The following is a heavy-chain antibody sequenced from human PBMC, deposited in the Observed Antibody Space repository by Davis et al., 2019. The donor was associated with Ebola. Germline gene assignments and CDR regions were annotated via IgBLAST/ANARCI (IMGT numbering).Heavy chain of an antibody. CDR1: GGSISSYY. D-gene: IGHD3-10*01. CDR2: IYYSGST. CDR3: ARAGFGESIDY. V-gene: IGHV4-59*01. Sequence: SETLSLTCTVSGGSISSYYWSWIRQPPGKGLEWIGYIYYSGSTNYNPPLKSRVTISVDTSKNQFSLKLSSVTAADTAVYYCARAGFGESIDYWGQGTLVTVAS. J-gene: IGHJ4*02.